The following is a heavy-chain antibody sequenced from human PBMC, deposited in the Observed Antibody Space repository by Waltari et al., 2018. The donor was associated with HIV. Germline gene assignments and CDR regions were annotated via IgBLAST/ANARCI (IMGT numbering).Heavy chain of an antibody. CDR1: GGTFSSYA. J-gene: IGHJ6*02. CDR3: ARGKQWLDDYYYYGMDV. CDR2: IIPIFGTA. Sequence: QVQLVQSGAEVKKPGSSVKVSCKASGGTFSSYAISWVRQAPGQGLEWMGGIIPIFGTANYAQKFQGRVTITADESTSTAYMELSSLRSEDTAVYYCARGKQWLDDYYYYGMDVWGQGTTVTVSS. D-gene: IGHD6-19*01. V-gene: IGHV1-69*01.